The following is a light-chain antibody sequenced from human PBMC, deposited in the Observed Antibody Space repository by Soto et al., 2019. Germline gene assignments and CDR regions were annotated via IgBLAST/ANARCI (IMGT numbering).Light chain of an antibody. V-gene: IGLV2-8*01. CDR1: SSDVGGYNY. Sequence: QSVLTRPPAASGSPGQSVTISCTGTSSDVGGYNYVSWYQQHPGKAPKLMIYEVSNRPSGVPERFSGSKSGNTASLTIFGLQAEDEADYYCSSFTTSDTYVFGTGTKVTVL. CDR3: SSFTTSDTYV. CDR2: EVS. J-gene: IGLJ1*01.